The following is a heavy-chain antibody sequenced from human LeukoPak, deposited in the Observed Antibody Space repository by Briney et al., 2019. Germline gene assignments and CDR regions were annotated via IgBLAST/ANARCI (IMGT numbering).Heavy chain of an antibody. CDR1: GGSFSGYY. CDR2: INHSGST. J-gene: IGHJ2*01. Sequence: SETLSLTCAVYGGSFSGYYWSWIRQPPGKGLEWIGEINHSGSTNYNPSLKSRVTISVDRSKNQFSLKLSSVTAADTAVYYCARAQYSSSSWYFDLWGRGTLVTVSS. D-gene: IGHD6-6*01. V-gene: IGHV4-34*01. CDR3: ARAQYSSSSWYFDL.